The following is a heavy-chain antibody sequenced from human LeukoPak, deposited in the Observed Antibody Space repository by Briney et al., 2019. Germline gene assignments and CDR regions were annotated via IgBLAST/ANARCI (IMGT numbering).Heavy chain of an antibody. CDR1: GASVSSDY. D-gene: IGHD2/OR15-2a*01. V-gene: IGHV4-59*08. J-gene: IGHJ5*02. CDR3: ARHPFQYPFDH. CDR2: IYHSGHT. Sequence: SETLSLTCTVSGASVSSDYWSWIRQSPGEGLEWIGYIYHSGHTMSNPSLKSRVSLSLDTSNNQFSLKLSSVTAADTAVYYCARHPFQYPFDHWGQGTVVSVSS.